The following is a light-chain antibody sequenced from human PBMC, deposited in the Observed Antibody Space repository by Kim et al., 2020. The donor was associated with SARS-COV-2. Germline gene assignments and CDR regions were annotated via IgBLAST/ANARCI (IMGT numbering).Light chain of an antibody. CDR1: SGSIDDNY. J-gene: IGLJ2*01. Sequence: NFMLTQPHSVSESPGKTVTISCTRSSGSIDDNYVQWYQQRPGGVPTAVIYEDDQRPSGVSDRFSGSIDNSSNSASLTISGLRTEDEDDYYCQSYNRDSVLFGGGTQLTVL. V-gene: IGLV6-57*04. CDR3: QSYNRDSVL. CDR2: EDD.